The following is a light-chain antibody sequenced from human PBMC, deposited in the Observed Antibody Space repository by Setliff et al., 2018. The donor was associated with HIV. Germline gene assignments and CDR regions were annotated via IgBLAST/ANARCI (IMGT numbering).Light chain of an antibody. V-gene: IGLV2-23*02. CDR1: SSDVGSYNL. CDR2: EVS. J-gene: IGLJ1*01. Sequence: QPASVSGSPGQSITISCTGTSSDVGSYNLVSWYQQHPGKAPKLMIYEVSKRPSGVSNRFSGSKSGNTASLTISGLQAEDEADYYCCSYAGSSTYVFGTGTKVTVL. CDR3: CSYAGSSTYV.